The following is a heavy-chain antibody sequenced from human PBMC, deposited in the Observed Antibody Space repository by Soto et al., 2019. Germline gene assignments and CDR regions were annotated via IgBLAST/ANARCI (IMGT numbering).Heavy chain of an antibody. CDR1: GGTFSSYA. CDR3: ARRDVVVPAAITLDYYYYYGMDV. D-gene: IGHD2-2*01. J-gene: IGHJ6*02. Sequence: SVKVSCKASGGTFSSYAISWVRQAPGQGLEWMGGIIPIFGTANYAQKFQGRVTITADESTSTAYMELSSLRSEDTAVYYCARRDVVVPAAITLDYYYYYGMDVWGQGTTVTVSS. CDR2: IIPIFGTA. V-gene: IGHV1-69*13.